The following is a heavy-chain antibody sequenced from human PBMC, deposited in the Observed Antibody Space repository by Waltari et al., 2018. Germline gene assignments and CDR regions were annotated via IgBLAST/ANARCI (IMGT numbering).Heavy chain of an antibody. J-gene: IGHJ4*02. CDR3: ARELPKTSYFDY. D-gene: IGHD2-21*02. CDR2: MYTAGDTT. Sequence: QVQLVQSGTEVAEVKKPGASVKLSCKASGFTFTSYYFHWVRQAPGQGLEYMAGMYTAGDTTAYEQKFRGRVTLTRDTSTNTVYMELSNLRSEDTAVYFCARELPKTSYFDYWGQGTLVVVSS. V-gene: IGHV1-46*01. CDR1: GFTFTSYY.